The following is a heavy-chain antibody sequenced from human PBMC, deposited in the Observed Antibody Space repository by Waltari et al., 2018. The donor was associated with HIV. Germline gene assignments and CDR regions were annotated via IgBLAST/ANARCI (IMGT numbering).Heavy chain of an antibody. CDR2: IGTAGDT. V-gene: IGHV3-13*01. Sequence: EVQLVESGGGLVQPGGPLSSSCAASGFTFSNYDMHWVRQATGKGLEWVSGIGTAGDTYYPGSVKGRFTISRENAKNSLHLQMNSLRAGDTAVYYCVRICKLNCYYYYGMDVWGQGTTVTVSS. CDR1: GFTFSNYD. CDR3: VRICKLNCYYYYGMDV. D-gene: IGHD1-1*01. J-gene: IGHJ6*02.